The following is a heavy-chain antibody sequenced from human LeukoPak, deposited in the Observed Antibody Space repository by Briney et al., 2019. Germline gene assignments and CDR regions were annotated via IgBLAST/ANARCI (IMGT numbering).Heavy chain of an antibody. CDR1: GGTFSSYA. CDR3: ARFLSRRWLQSE. D-gene: IGHD5-24*01. Sequence: SVKVSCKASGGTFSSYAISWVRQAPGQGLEWMGGIIPIFGTANYAQKFQGRVTITTDVSTSTAYMELSSLRSEDTAVYYCARFLSRRWLQSEWGQGTLVTVSS. CDR2: IIPIFGTA. V-gene: IGHV1-69*05. J-gene: IGHJ4*02.